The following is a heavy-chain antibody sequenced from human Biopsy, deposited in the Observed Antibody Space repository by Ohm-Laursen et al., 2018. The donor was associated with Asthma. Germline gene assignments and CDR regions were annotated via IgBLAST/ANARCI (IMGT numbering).Heavy chain of an antibody. D-gene: IGHD2-2*01. CDR1: GGTFNTYV. CDR3: ARKAGSCISRTCYSLDF. CDR2: INSVFGTT. Sequence: SSVKVSCKSLGGTFNTYVIGWVRQAPGHVLEWMGGINSVFGTTTYPQKFQDRVTITADDSTSTVYMELSSLRSEDTAVYYCARKAGSCISRTCYSLDFWGQGTLVTVSS. V-gene: IGHV1-69*01. J-gene: IGHJ4*02.